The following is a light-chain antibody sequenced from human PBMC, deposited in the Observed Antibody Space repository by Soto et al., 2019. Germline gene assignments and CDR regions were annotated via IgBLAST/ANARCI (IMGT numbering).Light chain of an antibody. CDR2: QDT. CDR1: KLGDKY. CDR3: QAWDSSTLV. V-gene: IGLV3-1*01. Sequence: SYELTQPPSVSVSPGQTASITCSGDKLGDKYVCWYQQRPGQSPVLVMYQDTKRPSGIPERFSGSNSANIATLTISGTQAMDEADYYCQAWDSSTLVFGGGTQLTVL. J-gene: IGLJ2*01.